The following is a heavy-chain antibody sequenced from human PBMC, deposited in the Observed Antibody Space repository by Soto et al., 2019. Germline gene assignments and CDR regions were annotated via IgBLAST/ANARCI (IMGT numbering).Heavy chain of an antibody. CDR1: GGSISSYY. CDR2: IYYSGST. J-gene: IGHJ5*02. CDR3: ARDQNPNWFDP. V-gene: IGHV4-59*01. Sequence: PSETLSHTCTVSGGSISSYYWSWIRQPPGKGLEWIGYIYYSGSTNYNPSLKSRVTISVDTSKNQFSLKLSSVTAADTAVYYCARDQNPNWFDPWGQGTLVTVS.